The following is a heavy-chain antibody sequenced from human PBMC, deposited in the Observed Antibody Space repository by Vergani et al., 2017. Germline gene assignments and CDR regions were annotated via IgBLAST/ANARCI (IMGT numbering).Heavy chain of an antibody. CDR3: VRGGYNYN. Sequence: EGQLLQSEGAVVPPGGSLRLSCVASGFPFSSHVMSWVRQGHGQGLEWVSSIKNTCASTQYADSVKGRFTISRDNSKKTLYLQMNSLSVEDTAVYYCVRGGYNYNWGQGTLLTFSS. CDR1: GFPFSSHV. V-gene: IGHV3-23*01. CDR2: IKNTCAST. J-gene: IGHJ4*02. D-gene: IGHD1-1*01.